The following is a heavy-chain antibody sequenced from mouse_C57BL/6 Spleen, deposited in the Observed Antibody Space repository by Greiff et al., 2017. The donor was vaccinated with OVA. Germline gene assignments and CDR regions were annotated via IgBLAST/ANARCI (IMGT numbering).Heavy chain of an antibody. Sequence: EVKLMESGGGLVKPGGSLKLSCAASGFTFSSYTMSWVRQTPEKRLEWVATISGGGGNTYYPDSVKGRFTISRDNAKNTLYLQMSSLRSEDTALYYCARHDGYYSYYYAMDYWGQGTSVTVSS. V-gene: IGHV5-9*01. D-gene: IGHD2-3*01. CDR3: ARHDGYYSYYYAMDY. CDR2: ISGGGGNT. CDR1: GFTFSSYT. J-gene: IGHJ4*01.